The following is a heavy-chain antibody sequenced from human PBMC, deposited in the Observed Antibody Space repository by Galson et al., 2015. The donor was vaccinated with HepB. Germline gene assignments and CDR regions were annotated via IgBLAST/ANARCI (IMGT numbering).Heavy chain of an antibody. CDR2: IIPIFGTA. D-gene: IGHD2-15*01. CDR1: GGTFSSYA. V-gene: IGHV1-69*13. J-gene: IGHJ1*01. CDR3: ASEVGYCSGGSCYILY. Sequence: SVKVSCKASGGTFSSYAISWVRQAPGQGLEWMGGIIPIFGTANYAQKFQGRVTITADESTSTAYMELSSLRSEDTAVYYCASEVGYCSGGSCYILYWGQGTLVTVSS.